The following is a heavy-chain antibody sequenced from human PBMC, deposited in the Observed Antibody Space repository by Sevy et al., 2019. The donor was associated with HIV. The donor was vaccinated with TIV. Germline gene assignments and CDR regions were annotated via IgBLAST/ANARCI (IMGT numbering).Heavy chain of an antibody. Sequence: EGSLRLSCAASGFTFSSYAMSWVRQAPGKALEWVSAIRGSGGSTYYADSVKGRFTISRDNSKNTLYLQMNSLRAEDTAVYYCAKEYYYDSSGSVGAFDIWGQGTMVTVSS. CDR1: GFTFSSYA. V-gene: IGHV3-23*01. CDR3: AKEYYYDSSGSVGAFDI. D-gene: IGHD3-22*01. CDR2: IRGSGGST. J-gene: IGHJ3*02.